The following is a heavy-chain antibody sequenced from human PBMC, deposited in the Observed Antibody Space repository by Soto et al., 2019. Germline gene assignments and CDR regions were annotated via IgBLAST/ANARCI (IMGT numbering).Heavy chain of an antibody. CDR1: GFTFSDYY. CDR2: ISWNSGSI. J-gene: IGHJ4*02. CDR3: AARGYSYGYEDY. D-gene: IGHD5-18*01. Sequence: SLRLSCAASGFTFSDYYMSWIRQAPGKGLEWVSGISWNSGSIGYADSVKGRFTISRDNAKNSLYLQMNSLRAEDTALYYCAARGYSYGYEDYWGQGTLVTVSS. V-gene: IGHV3-9*01.